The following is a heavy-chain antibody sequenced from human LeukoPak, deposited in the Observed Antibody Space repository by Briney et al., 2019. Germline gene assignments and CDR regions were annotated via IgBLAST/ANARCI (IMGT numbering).Heavy chain of an antibody. CDR3: ARGQGYESYYYMDV. CDR1: GFTFSSYS. D-gene: IGHD2-2*01. CDR2: ISSSSSYI. Sequence: GGSLRLSCAASGFTFSSYSMNWVRQAPGKGLEWVSSISSSSSYIYYADSVKGRFTISRDNSKNTLYLQMNSLRAEDTAVFYCARGQGYESYYYMDVWGKGTTVSVSS. V-gene: IGHV3-21*01. J-gene: IGHJ6*03.